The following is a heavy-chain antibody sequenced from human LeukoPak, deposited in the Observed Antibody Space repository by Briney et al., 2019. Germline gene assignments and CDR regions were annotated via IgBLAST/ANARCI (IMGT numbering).Heavy chain of an antibody. D-gene: IGHD5-18*01. CDR1: GGSINNYY. CDR3: ARAADTAMVIGAFDI. CDR2: VFYTGYT. V-gene: IGHV4-59*12. J-gene: IGHJ3*02. Sequence: SETLSLTCTVSGGSINNYYWSWVRQPPGKGLEWIGYVFYTGYTHYNPSLKSRVTISVDTSKNQFSLKLSSVTAADTAVYYCARAADTAMVIGAFDIWGQGTMVTVSS.